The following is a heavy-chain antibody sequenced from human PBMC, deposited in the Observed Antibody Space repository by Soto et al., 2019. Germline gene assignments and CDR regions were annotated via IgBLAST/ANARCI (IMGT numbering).Heavy chain of an antibody. CDR3: AKSAPMDAGDKYYYDF. D-gene: IGHD4-17*01. V-gene: IGHV1-69*01. CDR2: IIPLFGTA. J-gene: IGHJ4*02. Sequence: QVQLVQSGTEVKKTGSSVKVSCKASGGTFSTFGISWVRQAPGQGLEWMGGIIPLFGTARYSQKFEDRITITADESTNTVYMDLRSLTSEDTAIYYCAKSAPMDAGDKYYYDFWGQGALVTVSS. CDR1: GGTFSTFG.